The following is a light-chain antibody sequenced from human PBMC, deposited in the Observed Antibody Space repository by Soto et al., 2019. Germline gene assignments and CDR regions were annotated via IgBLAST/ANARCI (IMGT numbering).Light chain of an antibody. J-gene: IGLJ2*01. CDR3: SSYTSSNTLI. CDR2: EVT. Sequence: QSALTQPASVSGSPGQSITISCTGTSSDVGGYNYVSWFQQSPGKAPKVIIYEVTNRPSGVSNRFSGSKSGNTASLTISGLQAEDEADYYCSSYTSSNTLIFGGGTKVTVL. V-gene: IGLV2-14*01. CDR1: SSDVGGYNY.